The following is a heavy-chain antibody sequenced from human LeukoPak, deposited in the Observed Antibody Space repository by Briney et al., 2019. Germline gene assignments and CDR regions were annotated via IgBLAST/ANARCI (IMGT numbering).Heavy chain of an antibody. CDR1: GFTFSSYS. CDR3: AREGGEYGGNGYGGNYYYYYMDV. Sequence: GGSLRLSCAASGFTFSSYSMNWVRQAPGKGLEWVSSISSSSSYIYYADSVKGRFTISRDNAKNSLYLQMNSLRADDTAVYYCAREGGEYGGNGYGGNYYYYYMDVWGKGTTVTISS. D-gene: IGHD4-23*01. J-gene: IGHJ6*03. V-gene: IGHV3-21*01. CDR2: ISSSSSYI.